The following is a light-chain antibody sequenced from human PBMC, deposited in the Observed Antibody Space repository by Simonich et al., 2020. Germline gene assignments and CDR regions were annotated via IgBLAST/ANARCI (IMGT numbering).Light chain of an antibody. V-gene: IGLV2-14*01. J-gene: IGLJ2*01. Sequence: QSALTQPASVSGSPGQSITISCTGTSSDVGGYNYFSWYQQHPGKAPKLMIYDVSTLPLGVSNRFSGSKSGNTASLTISGLQAEDEADYYCSSYTSSSTLVFGGGTKLTVL. CDR2: DVS. CDR3: SSYTSSSTLV. CDR1: SSDVGGYNY.